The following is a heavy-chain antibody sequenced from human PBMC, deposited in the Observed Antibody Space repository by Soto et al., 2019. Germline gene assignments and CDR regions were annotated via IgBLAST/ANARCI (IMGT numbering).Heavy chain of an antibody. CDR3: ASIVAPSGMAG. CDR2: INPSGGST. Sequence: ASVQPTCKASGYTITSYYMHWVRQAPGQGLEWMGIINPSGGSTSYAQKFQGRVTMTRDTSTSTVYMELSSLRSEDTAGYDCASIVAPSGMAGWGQGTTVTGSS. CDR1: GYTITSYY. D-gene: IGHD3-22*01. J-gene: IGHJ6*02. V-gene: IGHV1-46*01.